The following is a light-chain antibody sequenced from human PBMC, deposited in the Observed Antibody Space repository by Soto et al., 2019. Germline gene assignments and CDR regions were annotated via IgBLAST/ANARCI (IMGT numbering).Light chain of an antibody. CDR2: DAS. J-gene: IGKJ2*01. CDR3: QQYGSSPWT. CDR1: QSVTSSY. V-gene: IGKV3D-20*01. Sequence: EIVLTQSPATLSLSPGERATLSCGASQSVTSSYSAWYQQKPGLAPRLLISDASSTATGIPDRFSGSGSGTDFTLTISRLEPEDFGVYYCQQYGSSPWTFGQGTKLEIK.